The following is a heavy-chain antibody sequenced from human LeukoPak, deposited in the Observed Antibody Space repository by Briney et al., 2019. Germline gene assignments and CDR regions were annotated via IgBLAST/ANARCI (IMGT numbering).Heavy chain of an antibody. J-gene: IGHJ4*02. Sequence: PGGSLRLSCAASGFTFSNAWMSWVRQAPGKGLEWVGRIKSKTDGGTTDYAAPVKGRFTISRDDSKNTLYLQMNSLKTEDTAVYYCNTDRNSGYDFFDYWGQGTLVTVSS. CDR1: GFTFSNAW. D-gene: IGHD5-12*01. CDR3: NTDRNSGYDFFDY. CDR2: IKSKTDGGTT. V-gene: IGHV3-15*01.